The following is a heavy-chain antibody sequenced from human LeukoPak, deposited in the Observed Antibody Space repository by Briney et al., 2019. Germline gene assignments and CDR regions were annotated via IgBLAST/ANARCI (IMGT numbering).Heavy chain of an antibody. CDR3: ARSGATRFYWFDP. J-gene: IGHJ5*02. CDR1: GFTVSSNY. CDR2: IKQDGSEK. V-gene: IGHV3-7*01. D-gene: IGHD1-26*01. Sequence: GGSLRLSCAASGFTVSSNYMSWVRQAPGKGLEWVANIKQDGSEKYYVDSVKGRFTISRDNAKNSLYLQMNSLRAEDAAVYYCARSGATRFYWFDPWGQGTLVTVSS.